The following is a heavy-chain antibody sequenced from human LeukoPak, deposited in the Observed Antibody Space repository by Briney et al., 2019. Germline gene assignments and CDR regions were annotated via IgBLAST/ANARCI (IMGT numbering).Heavy chain of an antibody. J-gene: IGHJ3*02. CDR1: GFTVSSNY. Sequence: GGSLRLSCAASGFTVSSNYMSWVRQAPGKGLEWVSVIYSGGSTYYADSVKGRFTISRDNSKNTLYLQMNSLRAEDTAAYYCARDCGGDCYYAFDIWGQGTMVTVSS. CDR2: IYSGGST. CDR3: ARDCGGDCYYAFDI. D-gene: IGHD2-21*01. V-gene: IGHV3-53*01.